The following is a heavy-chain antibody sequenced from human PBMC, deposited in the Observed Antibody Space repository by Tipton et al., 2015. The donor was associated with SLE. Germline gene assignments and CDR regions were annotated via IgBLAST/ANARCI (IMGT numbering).Heavy chain of an antibody. D-gene: IGHD3-22*01. Sequence: TLSLTCTVSGDSISSHYWNWIRQPLGKGLEWIGYVYYSGTTSYNPSLNSRVTISVDTSKNQFSLKLTSVTAADTAVYYCARGFSSGYSHWYFDLWGRGTLVTVSS. CDR2: VYYSGTT. J-gene: IGHJ2*01. CDR3: ARGFSSGYSHWYFDL. CDR1: GDSISSHY. V-gene: IGHV4-59*11.